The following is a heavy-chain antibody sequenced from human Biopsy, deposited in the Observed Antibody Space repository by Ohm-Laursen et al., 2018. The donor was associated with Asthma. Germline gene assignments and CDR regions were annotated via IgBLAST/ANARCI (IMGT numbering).Heavy chain of an antibody. J-gene: IGHJ6*02. CDR1: GYTFNSAG. V-gene: IGHV1-18*01. CDR3: ARAVDYSHYYGIDV. CDR2: ISVYNGNT. D-gene: IGHD3-10*01. Sequence: GSSVKVSRKTSGYTFNSAGITWVRQAPGQGLEWMGWISVYNGNTKVAQKLQDRVTMTTDTSTSTAYMELRSLRSDDTAVYFCARAVDYSHYYGIDVWGQGTTVTVS.